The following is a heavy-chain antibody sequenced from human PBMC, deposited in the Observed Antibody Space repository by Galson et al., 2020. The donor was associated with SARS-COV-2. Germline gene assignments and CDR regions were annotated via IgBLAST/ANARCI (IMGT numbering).Heavy chain of an antibody. V-gene: IGHV4-4*07. D-gene: IGHD3-3*01. CDR3: AGIRFLEWPTENRAFDI. J-gene: IGHJ3*02. Sequence: ETSETLSLTCTVSGGSISSYYWSWIRQPAGKGLEWIGRIYTSGSTNYNPSLKSRVTMSVDTSKNQFSLKLSSVTAADTAVYYCAGIRFLEWPTENRAFDIWGQGTMVTVSS. CDR2: IYTSGST. CDR1: GGSISSYY.